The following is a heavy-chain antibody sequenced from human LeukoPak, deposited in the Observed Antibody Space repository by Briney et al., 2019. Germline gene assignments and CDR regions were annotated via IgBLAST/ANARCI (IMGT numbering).Heavy chain of an antibody. J-gene: IGHJ5*02. CDR2: INHSGST. V-gene: IGHV4-34*01. CDR3: GRLPITMVRVVRPPRHHWFDP. Sequence: SETLSLTCAVYGGSFSGYYWSWIRQPPGKGLEWIGEINHSGSTNYNPSLKSRVTISVEKSKNQFSLKLSSVTGADTAVYYCGRLPITMVRVVRPPRHHWFDPWGQATLVTLSS. D-gene: IGHD3-10*01. CDR1: GGSFSGYY.